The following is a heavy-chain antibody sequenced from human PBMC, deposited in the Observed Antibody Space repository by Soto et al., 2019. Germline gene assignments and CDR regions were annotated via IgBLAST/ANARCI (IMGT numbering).Heavy chain of an antibody. D-gene: IGHD4-17*01. CDR1: GYTFTSYA. V-gene: IGHV1-3*01. J-gene: IGHJ6*03. Sequence: QVQLVQSGAEVKKPGASVKVSCKASGYTFTSYAMHWVRQAPGQRLEWMGWINAGNGNTKYSQKFQGRVTITRDTSASTAYMELSSLRSEDTAVYYCARKGLNDYGDYVEDHYYYMDVWGKGTTVTVSS. CDR2: INAGNGNT. CDR3: ARKGLNDYGDYVEDHYYYMDV.